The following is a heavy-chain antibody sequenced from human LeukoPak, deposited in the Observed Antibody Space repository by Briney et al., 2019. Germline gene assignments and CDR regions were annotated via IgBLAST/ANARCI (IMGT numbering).Heavy chain of an antibody. CDR1: GFTFSSYV. D-gene: IGHD1-14*01. CDR2: ISYDGSNK. J-gene: IGHJ6*02. V-gene: IGHV3-30-3*01. CDR3: ARAASGESALLSRGNYYYYGMDV. Sequence: GGSLRLSCAASGFTFSSYVMHWVRQAPRKGLEWVAVISYDGSNKYYADSVKGRFTISRDNSKNTLYLQMNSLRAEDTAVYYCARAASGESALLSRGNYYYYGMDVWGQGTTVTVSS.